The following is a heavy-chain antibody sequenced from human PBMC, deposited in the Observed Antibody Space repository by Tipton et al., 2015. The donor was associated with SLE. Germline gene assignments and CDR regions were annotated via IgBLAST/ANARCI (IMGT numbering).Heavy chain of an antibody. CDR2: IKCDGSEK. Sequence: SLRLSCAASGFTFSSSWMHWVCQAPEKGLEWVADIKCDGSEKYYVDSVKGRLTISRDNAKNSLYLQVNSLRAEDMTVYYCVRGGIAAADGVYYYYYMDVWGKGTTVTVSS. V-gene: IGHV3-52*01. CDR3: VRGGIAAADGVYYYYYMDV. J-gene: IGHJ6*03. D-gene: IGHD6-13*01. CDR1: GFTFSSSW.